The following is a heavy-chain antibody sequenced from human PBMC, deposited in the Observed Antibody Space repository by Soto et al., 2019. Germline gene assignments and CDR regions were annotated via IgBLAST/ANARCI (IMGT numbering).Heavy chain of an antibody. D-gene: IGHD6-13*01. J-gene: IGHJ4*02. V-gene: IGHV4-61*01. CDR2: IYYSGST. Sequence: SETLSLTCTVSGGSVSSGSYYWSWVRQPPGKGLEWIGYIYYSGSTNYNPSLKSRVTISVDTSKNQFSLKLSSVTAADTAVYFCAAGEASSRNLAPYYLDFWGQGTLVTVSS. CDR3: AAGEASSRNLAPYYLDF. CDR1: GGSVSSGSYY.